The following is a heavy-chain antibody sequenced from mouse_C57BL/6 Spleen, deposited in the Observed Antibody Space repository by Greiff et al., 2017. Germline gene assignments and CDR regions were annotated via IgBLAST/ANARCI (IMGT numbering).Heavy chain of an antibody. J-gene: IGHJ4*01. CDR3: ASRSTTLYYAMDY. CDR1: GFSLTSYG. Sequence: VMLVESGPGLVQPSQSLSITCTVSGFSLTSYGVHWVRQSPGKGLEWLGVIWSGGSTDYNAAFISRLSISKDNSKSQVFFKMNSLQADDTAIYYCASRSTTLYYAMDYWGQGTSVTVSS. V-gene: IGHV2-2*01. CDR2: IWSGGST. D-gene: IGHD1-1*01.